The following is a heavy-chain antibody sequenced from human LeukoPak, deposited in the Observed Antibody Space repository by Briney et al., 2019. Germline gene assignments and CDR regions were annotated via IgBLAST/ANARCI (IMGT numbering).Heavy chain of an antibody. J-gene: IGHJ4*02. CDR3: ARDLEAYCSGGSCYYGY. CDR2: IYYSGST. CDR1: GGSNSSSSYY. Sequence: SETLALTCTVSGGSNSSSSYYWGWIRQPPGKGLEWIESIYYSGSTYYNPSLKSRVTISVDTSKNPFSLKLSSVTAADTAVYYCARDLEAYCSGGSCYYGYWGQGTLVTVSS. D-gene: IGHD2-15*01. V-gene: IGHV4-39*07.